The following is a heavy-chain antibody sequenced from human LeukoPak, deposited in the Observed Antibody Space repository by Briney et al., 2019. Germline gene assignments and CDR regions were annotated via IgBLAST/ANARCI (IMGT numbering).Heavy chain of an antibody. Sequence: SETLSLTCTVSGGSISGYYWSWIRQPPGKGLEFIGNIYYSGTTNYSPSVKSRVTISVDTSKNQFSLKLSSVTAADTAVYYCAKVPGIAAAVWGQGTLVTVSS. J-gene: IGHJ4*02. V-gene: IGHV4-59*01. CDR2: IYYSGTT. CDR1: GGSISGYY. CDR3: AKVPGIAAAV. D-gene: IGHD6-13*01.